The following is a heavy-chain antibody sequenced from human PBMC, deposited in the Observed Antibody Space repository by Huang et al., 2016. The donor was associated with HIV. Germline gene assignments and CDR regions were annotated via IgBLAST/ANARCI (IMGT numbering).Heavy chain of an antibody. J-gene: IGHJ4*02. CDR2: IYYSWST. CDR3: ARLPGSITMIRGVITDPY. D-gene: IGHD3-10*01. Sequence: QLQLQESGPGLVKPSETLSLTCTVSGGSIRSDNYYWGWIRQPPGKGLEWIGSIYYSWSTYYNPSLKRRGTITVDTSKNHFSLRMRSVTAADTAVYYCARLPGSITMIRGVITDPYWGQGTLVTVSS. V-gene: IGHV4-39*02. CDR1: GGSIRSDNYY.